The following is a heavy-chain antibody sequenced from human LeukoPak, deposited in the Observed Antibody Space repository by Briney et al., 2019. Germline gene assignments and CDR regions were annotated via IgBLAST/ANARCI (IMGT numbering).Heavy chain of an antibody. J-gene: IGHJ5*02. V-gene: IGHV1-46*01. CDR1: GYTFTSDY. CDR2: INPSGDTT. D-gene: IGHD1-26*01. Sequence: ASVKVSCKASGYTFTSDYMHWVRQAPGQGLEWMGIINPSGDTTIYAQKFQGRVTMTRDTSTSTAYMELRSLRSDDTAVYYCARGRGVVGATRRINWFDPWGQGTLVTVSS. CDR3: ARGRGVVGATRRINWFDP.